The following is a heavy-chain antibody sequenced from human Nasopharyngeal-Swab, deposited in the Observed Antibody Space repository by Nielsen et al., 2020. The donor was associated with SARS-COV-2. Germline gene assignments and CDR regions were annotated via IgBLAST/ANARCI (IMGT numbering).Heavy chain of an antibody. CDR1: GYTFTSYA. CDR2: INTNTGNP. Sequence: GESLKISCKASGYTFTSYAMNWVRQAPGQGLEWMGWINTNTGNPTYAQGFTGRFVFSLDTSVSTAYLQISSLKAEDTAVYYCARARGQPHNYYYYGMDVWGQGTTVTVSS. J-gene: IGHJ6*02. V-gene: IGHV7-4-1*02. CDR3: ARARGQPHNYYYYGMDV.